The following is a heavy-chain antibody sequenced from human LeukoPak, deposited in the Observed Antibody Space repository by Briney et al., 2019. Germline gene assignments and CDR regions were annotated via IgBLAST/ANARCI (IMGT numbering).Heavy chain of an antibody. V-gene: IGHV3-23*01. J-gene: IGHJ5*02. CDR1: GFTFSSYA. D-gene: IGHD4-17*01. Sequence: GGSLRLSCAASGFTFSSYAMSWVRQAPGKGLEWVSAISGSGGSTYYADSVKGRFTISRDNSKNTLYLQMNSLRAEDTAVYYCAKDRADNGDRLRFDPWGQGTLVTVSS. CDR2: ISGSGGST. CDR3: AKDRADNGDRLRFDP.